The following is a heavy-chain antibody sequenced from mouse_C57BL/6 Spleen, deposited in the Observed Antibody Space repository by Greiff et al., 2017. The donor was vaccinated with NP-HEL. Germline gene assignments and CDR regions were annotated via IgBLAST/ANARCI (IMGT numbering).Heavy chain of an antibody. D-gene: IGHD1-1*01. CDR1: GYTFTSYW. CDR3: ARYYYGSSYGYFDY. Sequence: LVESGAELVKPGASVKLSCKASGYTFTSYWMHWVKQRPGQGLEWIGMIHPNSGSTNYNEKFKSKATLTVDKSSSTAYMQLSSLTSEDSAVYYCARYYYGSSYGYFDYWGQGTTLTVSS. CDR2: IHPNSGST. J-gene: IGHJ2*01. V-gene: IGHV1-64*01.